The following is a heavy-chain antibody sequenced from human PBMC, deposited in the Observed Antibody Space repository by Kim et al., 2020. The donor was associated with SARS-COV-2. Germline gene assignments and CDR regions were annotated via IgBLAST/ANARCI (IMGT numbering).Heavy chain of an antibody. D-gene: IGHD4-17*01. CDR3: ARVDYGDYEPRFDY. CDR1: GGSISSGGYY. CDR2: IYYSGST. V-gene: IGHV4-31*03. Sequence: SETLSLTCTVSGGSISSGGYYWSWIRQHPGKGLEWIGYIYYSGSTYYNPSLKSRVTISVDTSKNQFSLKLSSVTAADTAVYYCARVDYGDYEPRFDYWGQGTLVTVSS. J-gene: IGHJ4*02.